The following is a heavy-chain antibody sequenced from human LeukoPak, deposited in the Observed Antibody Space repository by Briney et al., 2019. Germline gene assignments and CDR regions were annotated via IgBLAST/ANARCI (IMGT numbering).Heavy chain of an antibody. CDR3: ARGQIAAAGTVYYMDV. CDR2: INHSGST. D-gene: IGHD6-13*01. V-gene: IGHV4-34*01. Sequence: SETLSLTCAVYGGSFSGYYWSWIRQPPGKGLEWIGEINHSGSTNYNPSLKSRVTISVDTSKNQFSLKLSSVTAADTAVYYCARGQIAAAGTVYYMDVWGKGTTVTVSS. J-gene: IGHJ6*03. CDR1: GGSFSGYY.